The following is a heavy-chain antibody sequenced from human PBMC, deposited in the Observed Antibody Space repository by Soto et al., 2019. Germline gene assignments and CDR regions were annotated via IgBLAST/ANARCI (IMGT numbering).Heavy chain of an antibody. V-gene: IGHV1-18*01. D-gene: IGHD2-2*01. J-gene: IGHJ5*02. Sequence: ASVKVSCKPSGYTFSNYGITWVRQAPGHPLEWLGWISLYSDGTNYAQKFQGRVSMTTDTSTTTAYMELRSLRSDDTAVYYCARVVPGAEAWFGPWGQGTLVTVSS. CDR3: ARVVPGAEAWFGP. CDR2: ISLYSDGT. CDR1: GYTFSNYG.